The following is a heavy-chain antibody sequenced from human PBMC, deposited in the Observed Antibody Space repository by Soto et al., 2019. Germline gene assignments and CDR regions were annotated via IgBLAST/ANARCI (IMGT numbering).Heavy chain of an antibody. D-gene: IGHD3-10*01. Sequence: QVQLVQSGAEVKKPGASVKVSCKASGYIFTSYGITWVRQAPGQGLEWMGWVSAYNGNTKYSQKIHGRVTMSTDTSTSPAYLELRSLRSDDTAVYYCTRGSGQGSGSYDWGQGTLVTVSS. CDR1: GYIFTSYG. CDR3: TRGSGQGSGSYD. V-gene: IGHV1-18*01. CDR2: VSAYNGNT. J-gene: IGHJ4*02.